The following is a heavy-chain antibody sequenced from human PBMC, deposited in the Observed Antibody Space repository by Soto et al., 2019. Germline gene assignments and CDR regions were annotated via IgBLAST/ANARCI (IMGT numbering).Heavy chain of an antibody. CDR1: GFTSSSYG. Sequence: GGSLRLSCAASGFTSSSYGMHWVRQAPGKGLEWVAVIWYDGSNKYYADSVKGRFTISRDNSKNTLYLQMNSLRAEDTAVYYCARGTDYYDSSGWGALDIWGQGTMVTVS. D-gene: IGHD3-22*01. CDR3: ARGTDYYDSSGWGALDI. J-gene: IGHJ3*02. V-gene: IGHV3-33*01. CDR2: IWYDGSNK.